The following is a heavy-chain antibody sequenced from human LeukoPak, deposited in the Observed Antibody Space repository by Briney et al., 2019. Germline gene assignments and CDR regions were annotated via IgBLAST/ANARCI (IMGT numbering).Heavy chain of an antibody. CDR3: ARKSSVWDYYDSSALDY. Sequence: ASVKVSCKASGYTFTGYYMHWVRQAPGQGLEWMGWINPNSGGTNYAQKFQGRVTMTRDTSISTAYMELSRLRSDDTAVYYCARKSSVWDYYDSSALDYWGQGTLVTVSS. V-gene: IGHV1-2*02. D-gene: IGHD3-22*01. CDR1: GYTFTGYY. J-gene: IGHJ4*02. CDR2: INPNSGGT.